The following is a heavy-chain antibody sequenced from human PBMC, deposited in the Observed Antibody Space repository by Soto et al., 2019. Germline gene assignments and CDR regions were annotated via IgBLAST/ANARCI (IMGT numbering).Heavy chain of an antibody. J-gene: IGHJ6*02. Sequence: SETLSLTCTVSGGSISSGGYYWSWIRQHPGKGLEWIGYIYYSGSTYYNPSLKSRVTISVDTSKNQFSLKLSSVTAADTAVYYCARDVFLEWLAPRNGMDVWGQGTTVTVSS. CDR1: GGSISSGGYY. CDR3: ARDVFLEWLAPRNGMDV. V-gene: IGHV4-31*03. D-gene: IGHD3-3*01. CDR2: IYYSGST.